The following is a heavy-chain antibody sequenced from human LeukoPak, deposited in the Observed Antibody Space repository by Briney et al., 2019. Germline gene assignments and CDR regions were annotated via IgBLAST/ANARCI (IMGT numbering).Heavy chain of an antibody. CDR1: GFTFSSYS. D-gene: IGHD3-22*01. CDR2: ISSSSSYI. V-gene: IGHV3-21*04. CDR3: ARDGHRRYHYDSSGREDAFDI. J-gene: IGHJ3*02. Sequence: PGGSLRLSCAASGFTFSSYSMNWVRQAPGKGLEWVSSISSSSSYIYYADSVKGRFTISRDNAKNSLYLQMKSLRSEDTAVYYCARDGHRRYHYDSSGREDAFDIWGQGTMVTVSS.